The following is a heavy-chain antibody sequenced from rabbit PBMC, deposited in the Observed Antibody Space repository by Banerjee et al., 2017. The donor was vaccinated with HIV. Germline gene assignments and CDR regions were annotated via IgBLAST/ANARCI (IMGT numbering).Heavy chain of an antibody. CDR3: VRAPYAGYGGYGYPILYFNL. CDR1: GFSFSRSYW. CDR2: IDAGSSGST. V-gene: IGHV1S45*01. J-gene: IGHJ4*01. D-gene: IGHD6-1*01. Sequence: QEHLEESGGDLVKPEGSLTLTCTASGFSFSRSYWICWVRQAPGKGLAWIACIDAGSSGSTYSASWVNGRFTISLDNAQNTVTLQMTSLTGADTATYFCVRAPYAGYGGYGYPILYFNLWGPGTLVTVS.